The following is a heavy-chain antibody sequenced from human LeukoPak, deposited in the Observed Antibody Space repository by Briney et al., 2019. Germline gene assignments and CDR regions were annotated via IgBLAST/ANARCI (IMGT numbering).Heavy chain of an antibody. CDR1: GFTFSGSA. V-gene: IGHV3-73*01. CDR2: IRSKANSYAT. J-gene: IGHJ4*02. CDR3: TRRYYDSSGYYYFDY. Sequence: GGSLRLSCAASGFTFSGSAMHWVRQASGKGLEWVGRIRSKANSYATAYAASVKGRFTISRDDSKNTAYLQMNSLKTEDTAVYHCTRRYYDSSGYYYFDYWGQGTLVTVSS. D-gene: IGHD3-22*01.